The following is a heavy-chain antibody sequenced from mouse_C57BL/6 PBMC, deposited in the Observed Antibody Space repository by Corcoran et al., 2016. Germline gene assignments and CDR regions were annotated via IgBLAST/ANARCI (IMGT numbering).Heavy chain of an antibody. CDR2: INPNNGGT. J-gene: IGHJ2*01. Sequence: EVQLQQSGAELVKPGASVKISCKASGYTFTDYYMNWVKQSHGKSLEWIGDINPNNGGTSYNQKFKGKATLTVDKSSSTAYMELRSLTSEDSAVYFCASGGPSTYYFDYWGQGTTLTVSS. V-gene: IGHV1-26*01. CDR1: GYTFTDYY. CDR3: ASGGPSTYYFDY.